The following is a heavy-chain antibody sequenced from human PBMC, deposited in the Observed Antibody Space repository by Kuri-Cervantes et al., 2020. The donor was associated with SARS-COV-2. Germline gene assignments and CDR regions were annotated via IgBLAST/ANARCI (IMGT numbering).Heavy chain of an antibody. V-gene: IGHV1-69*13. CDR1: GGTFSSYA. CDR3: ARDWAARVQLWQQNDAFDI. J-gene: IGHJ3*02. Sequence: SVKVSCKASGGTFSSYAISWVRQAPGQGLEWMGRIIPIFGTANYAQKFQGRVTITADESTGTAYMELSSLRSDDTAVYYCARDWAARVQLWQQNDAFDIWGQGTMVTVSS. D-gene: IGHD5-18*01. CDR2: IIPIFGTA.